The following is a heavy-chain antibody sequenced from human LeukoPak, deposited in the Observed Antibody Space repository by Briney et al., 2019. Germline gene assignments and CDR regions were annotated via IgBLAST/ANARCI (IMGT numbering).Heavy chain of an antibody. CDR2: IKEDGSTK. Sequence: GGSLRLSCAASGFTFSKFWMSWVRQAPGKGLEWVANIKEDGSTKHYVDSVKGRFTISRDNARNSLSLQMNYLRVEDTAVYYCATSDDSAATYWGQGTLVTVSS. CDR1: GFTFSKFW. V-gene: IGHV3-7*01. D-gene: IGHD6-25*01. CDR3: ATSDDSAATY. J-gene: IGHJ4*02.